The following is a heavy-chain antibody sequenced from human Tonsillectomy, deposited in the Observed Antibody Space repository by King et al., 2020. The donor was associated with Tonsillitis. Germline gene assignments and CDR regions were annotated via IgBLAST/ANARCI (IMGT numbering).Heavy chain of an antibody. V-gene: IGHV3-30*02. CDR2: VRYDGTNN. J-gene: IGHJ4*02. CDR3: AKDGWPSGSYFDY. D-gene: IGHD1-26*01. CDR1: GFTFSSYG. Sequence: VQLVESGGGVVQPGGSLRLSCAASGFTFSSYGMHWVRQAPGKGLEWVAFVRYDGTNNYYADSVKGRFTISRDNSKNTLYLQMNSLRVEDTAVYYCAKDGWPSGSYFDYGGQGTLVTVSS.